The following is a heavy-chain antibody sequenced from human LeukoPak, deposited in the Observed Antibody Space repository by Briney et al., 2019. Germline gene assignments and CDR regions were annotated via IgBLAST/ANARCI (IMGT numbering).Heavy chain of an antibody. V-gene: IGHV3-7*01. CDR2: IKQDGSEK. CDR1: GFTFSSYW. Sequence: PGGSLRLSSAASGFTFSSYWMSWVRRAPGKGREWVVNIKQDGSEKYYVDSVKGGFTISRDNAKNSLYLQMNSLRAEDTAVYYCARAGVVVAAKLDYWGQGTLVTVSS. J-gene: IGHJ4*02. D-gene: IGHD2-15*01. CDR3: ARAGVVVAAKLDY.